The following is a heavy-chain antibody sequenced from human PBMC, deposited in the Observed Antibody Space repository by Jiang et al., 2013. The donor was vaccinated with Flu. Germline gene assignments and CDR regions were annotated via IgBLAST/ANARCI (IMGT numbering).Heavy chain of an antibody. CDR2: IYPGDSDT. Sequence: AEVKKPGESLKISCKGSGYSFTSYWIGWVRQMPGKGLEWMGIIYPGDSDTRYSPSFQGQVTISADKSISTAYLQWSSLKASDTAMYYCARRVAARPGEHNFDYWGQGTLVTVSS. CDR3: ARRVAARPGEHNFDY. D-gene: IGHD6-6*01. V-gene: IGHV5-51*01. J-gene: IGHJ4*02. CDR1: GYSFTSYW.